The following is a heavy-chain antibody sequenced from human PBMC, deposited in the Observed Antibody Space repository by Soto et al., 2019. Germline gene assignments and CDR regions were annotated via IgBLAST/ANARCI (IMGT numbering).Heavy chain of an antibody. J-gene: IGHJ3*02. Sequence: ASVKVSCKVSGYTLTELSMHWVRQAPGKGLEWMGGFDPEDGETIYAQKFQGRVTMTEDTSTDTAYMELNSLRSEDTAVYYCATSRGIVGATHAFDIWGQGTMVTVSS. V-gene: IGHV1-24*01. CDR3: ATSRGIVGATHAFDI. CDR2: FDPEDGET. CDR1: GYTLTELS. D-gene: IGHD1-26*01.